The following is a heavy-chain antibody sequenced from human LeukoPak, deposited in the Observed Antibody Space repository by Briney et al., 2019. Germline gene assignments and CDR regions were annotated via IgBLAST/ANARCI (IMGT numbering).Heavy chain of an antibody. CDR1: GFTFSDSG. Sequence: GGSLRLSCAASGFTFSDSGMHWVRQAPGKGREWVGFIRGDGSRKYYGDSVKGRFTIARDNSKNTLYLHMETLRANDSAVYYCTKDRKYDFWSGYDYWGQETLVTVSS. D-gene: IGHD3-3*01. V-gene: IGHV3-30*02. CDR3: TKDRKYDFWSGYDY. CDR2: IRGDGSRK. J-gene: IGHJ4*02.